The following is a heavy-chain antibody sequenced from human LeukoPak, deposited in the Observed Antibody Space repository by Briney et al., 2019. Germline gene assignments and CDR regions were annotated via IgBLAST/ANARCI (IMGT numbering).Heavy chain of an antibody. CDR1: GYSISSGYY. D-gene: IGHD2-2*01. Sequence: SETLSLTCAVSGYSISSGYYWGWIRQPPGEGLGWIGISYHSGSAYYNPSLKSRVTISTDTSNNHFSLRLTSVTASDMAVYSCASSSPAHDYWDQGTLVTVSS. J-gene: IGHJ4*02. V-gene: IGHV4-38-2*01. CDR2: SYHSGSA. CDR3: ASSSPAHDY.